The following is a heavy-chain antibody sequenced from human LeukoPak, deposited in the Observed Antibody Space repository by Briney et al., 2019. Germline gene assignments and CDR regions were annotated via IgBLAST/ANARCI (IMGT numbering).Heavy chain of an antibody. V-gene: IGHV3-7*05. CDR2: IKQDGSEK. Sequence: GGSLRLSCAASGFTFSSYWMSWVRQAPGKGLEWVANIKQDGSEKYYVDSVKGRFTISRDNAKNSLYLQMNSLRAEDTAVYYCALGNTTMVNGVVLESRGQGTLVTVSS. J-gene: IGHJ4*02. CDR1: GFTFSSYW. CDR3: ALGNTTMVNGVVLES. D-gene: IGHD5-18*01.